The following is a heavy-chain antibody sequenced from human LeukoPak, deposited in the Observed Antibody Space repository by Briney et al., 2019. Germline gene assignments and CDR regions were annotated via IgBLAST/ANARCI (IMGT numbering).Heavy chain of an antibody. CDR2: ISSSGSTI. V-gene: IGHV3-48*03. CDR1: GFTFSSYE. CDR3: VRDYYYYMDV. J-gene: IGHJ6*03. Sequence: GGSLRLSCAASGFTFSSYEMNWVRQAPGKGLEWVSYISSSGSTIYYADSVKGRFTISRDNAKNSLYLQMNSLRAEDTVVYYCVRDYYYYMDVWGRGTTVTVSS.